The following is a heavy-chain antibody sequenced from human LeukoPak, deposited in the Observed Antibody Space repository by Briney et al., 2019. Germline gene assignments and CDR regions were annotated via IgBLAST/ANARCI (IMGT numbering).Heavy chain of an antibody. CDR3: TRGFLQIDY. J-gene: IGHJ4*02. Sequence: PSVTLSLTCTVSGGSISNYFWTWIRQPPGKGLEWIGYIYTSGNTNYNPSLESRVTMSVDTSKNQFSLRLNSVTAADTAVYYCTRGFLQIDYWGQGTLVTVSS. CDR2: IYTSGNT. V-gene: IGHV4-4*09. CDR1: GGSISNYF.